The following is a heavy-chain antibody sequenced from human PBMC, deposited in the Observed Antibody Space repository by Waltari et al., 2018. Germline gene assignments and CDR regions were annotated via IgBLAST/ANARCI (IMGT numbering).Heavy chain of an antibody. V-gene: IGHV3-30*02. CDR1: GFTFRSFG. CDR3: AKDGRIAARGGPLDY. Sequence: QVQLVESGGGVVQPGGSLRLSCAAPGFTFRSFGMHWVRQAPGKGLEWVAFIRYDGSNKYYADSVKGRFTISRDNSKNTLYLQMNSLRAEDTAVYYCAKDGRIAARGGPLDYWGQGTLVTVSS. CDR2: IRYDGSNK. D-gene: IGHD6-6*01. J-gene: IGHJ4*02.